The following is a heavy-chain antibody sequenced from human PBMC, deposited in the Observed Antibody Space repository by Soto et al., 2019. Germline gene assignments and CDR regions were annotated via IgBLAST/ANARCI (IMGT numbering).Heavy chain of an antibody. CDR2: IYFTGTT. CDR1: GHSLSSGGYY. J-gene: IGHJ4*02. V-gene: IGHV4-31*03. D-gene: IGHD6-19*01. CDR3: ARDWGSSGWPN. Sequence: SETLSLTCTVSGHSLSSGGYYWSWIRQHPGKGLEWVGYIYFTGTTLYNPSLKSRLAISVDTSKSQFSLKLTSVTAADTAVYYCARDWGSSGWPNWGQGVLVTVSS.